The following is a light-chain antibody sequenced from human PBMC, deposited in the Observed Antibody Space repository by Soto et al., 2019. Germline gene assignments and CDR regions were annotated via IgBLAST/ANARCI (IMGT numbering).Light chain of an antibody. V-gene: IGLV2-14*01. CDR2: DVS. CDR3: SSYTSRSTLDGYF. Sequence: QSVLTQPASVSGSPGQSITISCTGTSSDVGGYNYVSWYQQHPGKAPKLMIYDVSNRPSGVSNRFSGSKSGNTASLTISGLQAEDEADYYCSSYTSRSTLDGYFFGTGTKLTVL. CDR1: SSDVGGYNY. J-gene: IGLJ1*01.